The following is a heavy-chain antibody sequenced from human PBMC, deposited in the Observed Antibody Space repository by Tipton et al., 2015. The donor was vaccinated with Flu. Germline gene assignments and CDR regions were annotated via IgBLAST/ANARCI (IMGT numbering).Heavy chain of an antibody. J-gene: IGHJ5*02. CDR2: VFYTGST. D-gene: IGHD3-10*01. CDR1: GGSISSYY. Sequence: TLSLTCSVSGGSISSYYWSWIRQPPGKGLEWIGYVFYTGSTDYNPSLKSRVTISVDTSKNQFSLELISVTAADTAVYYCARIQGGYYDSESYDTWGQGMLVTVSS. CDR3: ARIQGGYYDSESYDT. V-gene: IGHV4-59*07.